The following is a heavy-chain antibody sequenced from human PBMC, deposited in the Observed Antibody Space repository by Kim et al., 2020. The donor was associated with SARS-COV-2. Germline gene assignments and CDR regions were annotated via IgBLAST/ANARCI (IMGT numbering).Heavy chain of an antibody. CDR3: AKREPGSFDY. D-gene: IGHD1-26*01. Sequence: GGSLRLSCAASGFAFTVHAVSWVRQGPGKGLEWVSTVSGDALRTYYSDSVRGRFTISRDNSKNTVYLQMSSLRVEDAAIYYCAKREPGSFDYWGQGTLVTVSS. CDR2: VSGDALRT. V-gene: IGHV3-23*01. J-gene: IGHJ4*02. CDR1: GFAFTVHA.